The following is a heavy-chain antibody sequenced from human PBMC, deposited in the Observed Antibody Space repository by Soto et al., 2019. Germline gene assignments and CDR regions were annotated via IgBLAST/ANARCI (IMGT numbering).Heavy chain of an antibody. CDR1: GGTFSSYA. J-gene: IGHJ4*02. CDR3: ARESARGATTFYFDY. V-gene: IGHV1-69*01. Sequence: QVQLGQSGAEVKKPGSSVKVSCKASGGTFSSYAISWVRQAPGQGLEWRGGIIPIFGTANYAQKFQGRVTITADECTSTAYMELSSLRSEDTPVYYCARESARGATTFYFDYWGQGSLVTVSS. D-gene: IGHD1-26*01. CDR2: IIPIFGTA.